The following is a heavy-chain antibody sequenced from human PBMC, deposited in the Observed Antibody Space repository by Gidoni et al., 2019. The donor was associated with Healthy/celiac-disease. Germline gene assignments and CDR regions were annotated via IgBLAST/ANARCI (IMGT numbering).Heavy chain of an antibody. V-gene: IGHV4-39*01. CDR2: IYYSGST. CDR1: GCSISSSSYY. CDR3: ARTVINRSGYYHNRPFDY. D-gene: IGHD3-3*01. J-gene: IGHJ4*02. Sequence: QLQLQESGPGLVKPSETLSLTCTVSGCSISSSSYYWDWIRQPPGKGLEWLGSIYYSGSTYYNPSLKSRVTISVDTSKNQFSLKLSSVTAADTAVYYCARTVINRSGYYHNRPFDYWGQGTLVTVSS.